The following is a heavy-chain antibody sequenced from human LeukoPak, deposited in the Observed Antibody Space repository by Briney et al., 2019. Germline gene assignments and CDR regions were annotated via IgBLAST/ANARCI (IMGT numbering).Heavy chain of an antibody. J-gene: IGHJ4*02. CDR1: GGTFSSYA. CDR2: IIPIFGIA. D-gene: IGHD3-22*01. CDR3: ARDKNYDSSRYYYY. V-gene: IGHV1-69*04. Sequence: GASVKVSCKASGGTFSSYAISWVRQAPGQGLEWMGRIIPIFGIANYAQKFQGRVTITADKSTSTAYMELSSLRSEDTAVYYCARDKNYDSSRYYYYWGQGTLVTVSS.